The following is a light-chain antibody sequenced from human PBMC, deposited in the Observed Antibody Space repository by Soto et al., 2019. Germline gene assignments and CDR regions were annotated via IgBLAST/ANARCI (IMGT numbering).Light chain of an antibody. V-gene: IGKV1-33*01. CDR2: DAS. Sequence: DIQMTQSPSSQSASVGYRVPITCQASQNINNYLNWYQQKPGRAPKLLIYDASNLEAGVPSRFRGSGSGTDFTFTISRLQPEDIATYYCQQYENLPTFGQGTLLEIK. J-gene: IGKJ5*01. CDR1: QNINNY. CDR3: QQYENLPT.